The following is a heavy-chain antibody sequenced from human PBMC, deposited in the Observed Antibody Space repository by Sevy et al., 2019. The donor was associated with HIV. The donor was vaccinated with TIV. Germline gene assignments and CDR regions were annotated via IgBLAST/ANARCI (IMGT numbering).Heavy chain of an antibody. CDR3: ARVPGATVTITPPYYYYGMDV. J-gene: IGHJ6*02. Sequence: ASVKVSCKASGYTFTGYYMHWVRHAPGQGLEWMGRINPNSGGTNYAQKFQGRVTMTRDTSISTAYMELSRLRSDDTALYYCARVPGATVTITPPYYYYGMDVWGQGTTVTVSS. V-gene: IGHV1-2*06. CDR2: INPNSGGT. CDR1: GYTFTGYY. D-gene: IGHD4-17*01.